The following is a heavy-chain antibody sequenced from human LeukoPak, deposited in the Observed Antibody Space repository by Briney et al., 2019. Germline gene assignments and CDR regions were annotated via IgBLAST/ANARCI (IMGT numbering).Heavy chain of an antibody. Sequence: GESLKISCKGSGYSFTNYWIGWVRQMPGKGLEWMGIIYPGDSDTRYSPSFQGQVTISADKSISTAYLQWSSLKASDTAMYYCARHYSSGWYEGAFDIWGQGTMVTVSS. CDR1: GYSFTNYW. CDR2: IYPGDSDT. D-gene: IGHD6-19*01. J-gene: IGHJ3*02. CDR3: ARHYSSGWYEGAFDI. V-gene: IGHV5-51*01.